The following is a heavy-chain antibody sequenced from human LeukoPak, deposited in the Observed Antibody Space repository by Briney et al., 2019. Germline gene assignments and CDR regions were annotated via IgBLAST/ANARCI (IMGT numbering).Heavy chain of an antibody. CDR1: GGSFSGYF. J-gene: IGHJ4*02. Sequence: SETLSLTCAVYGGSFSGYFWSWIRQAPGKGLDWIGEINHSGSTNYNPSLKSRVSILVDTSKSQFSLKLSSVTAADTAVYYCARRYDDAGSPLNDWGRGFLVTVSS. D-gene: IGHD3-10*01. CDR2: INHSGST. V-gene: IGHV4-34*01. CDR3: ARRYDDAGSPLND.